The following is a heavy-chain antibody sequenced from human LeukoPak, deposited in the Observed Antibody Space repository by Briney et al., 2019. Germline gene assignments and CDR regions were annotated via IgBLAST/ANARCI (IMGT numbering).Heavy chain of an antibody. CDR2: IKSDGTST. V-gene: IGHV3-74*01. Sequence: GGSLRLSCAASGFTFTTYWMHWVRQAPGKGLVWVSRIKSDGTSTSYADSVKGRFTISRDNAKNTLYLQMNCLRAEDTAVYYCARGHGDFPVNYYFDLWGRGTLVTVSS. J-gene: IGHJ2*01. D-gene: IGHD4-17*01. CDR3: ARGHGDFPVNYYFDL. CDR1: GFTFTTYW.